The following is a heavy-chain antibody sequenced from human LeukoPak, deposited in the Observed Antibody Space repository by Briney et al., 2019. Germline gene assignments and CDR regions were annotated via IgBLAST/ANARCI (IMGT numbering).Heavy chain of an antibody. CDR3: ARDYGGNYLFDY. Sequence: SVKVSCKASGGTFSSYAISWVRQAPGQGLEWMGRIIPILGIANYAQKFQGRVTITADKSTSTAYMELSSLRSEDTAVYYCARDYGGNYLFDYWGQGTLVTVSS. D-gene: IGHD4-23*01. V-gene: IGHV1-69*04. CDR2: IIPILGIA. CDR1: GGTFSSYA. J-gene: IGHJ4*02.